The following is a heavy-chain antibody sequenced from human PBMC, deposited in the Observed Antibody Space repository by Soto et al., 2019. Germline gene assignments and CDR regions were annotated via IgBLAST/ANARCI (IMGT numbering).Heavy chain of an antibody. CDR3: ARYLEVAVAGA. Sequence: QVQLVESGGGVAQPGRSLRLSCAASGFTFSSYAMHWVRQAPGKGLEWVAVISYDGSNKYYADSVKGRFTISRDNSKNTLYLQMNSLRAEDTAVYYCARYLEVAVAGAWGQGTLVTVSS. D-gene: IGHD6-19*01. V-gene: IGHV3-30-3*01. J-gene: IGHJ5*02. CDR1: GFTFSSYA. CDR2: ISYDGSNK.